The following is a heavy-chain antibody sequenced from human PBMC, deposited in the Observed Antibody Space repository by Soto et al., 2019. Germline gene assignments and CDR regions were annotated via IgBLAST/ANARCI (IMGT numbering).Heavy chain of an antibody. CDR1: GFTVSSNY. CDR2: IYSGGST. J-gene: IGHJ3*02. Sequence: GGSLRLSCAASGFTVSSNYMSWVRQAPGKGLEWVSVIYSGGSTYYADSVKGRFTISRDNSKNTLYLQMNSLRAEDKAVYYCARVSRPDYGDYGAFDIWGQGTMVTVSS. V-gene: IGHV3-66*01. CDR3: ARVSRPDYGDYGAFDI. D-gene: IGHD4-17*01.